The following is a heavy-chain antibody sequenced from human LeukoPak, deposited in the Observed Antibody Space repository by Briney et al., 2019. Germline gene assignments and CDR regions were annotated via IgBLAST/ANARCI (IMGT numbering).Heavy chain of an antibody. Sequence: PSETLSLTCTVSGGSISSYYWSWIRQPPGKGLEWIGYIYYSGSTNYNPSLKSRVTISVDTSKNQFSLKLSSVTAADTAVYYCARGPPRTYGGPSYFDYWGRGTLVTVSS. J-gene: IGHJ4*02. CDR1: GGSISSYY. CDR3: ARGPPRTYGGPSYFDY. D-gene: IGHD4-23*01. CDR2: IYYSGST. V-gene: IGHV4-59*01.